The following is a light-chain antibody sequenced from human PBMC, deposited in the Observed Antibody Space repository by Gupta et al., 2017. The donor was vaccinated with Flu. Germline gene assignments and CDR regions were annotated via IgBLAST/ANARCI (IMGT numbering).Light chain of an antibody. CDR3: LLCMGSGISV. CDR2: STD. Sequence: QTVVTQEPSFSVSPGGTVTLTCGLSSGSVSTNYYPTWYLQTPGQAPRTLIYSTDSRSSGVPDRFSGSILGNKAALTITGAQADDDSYDYCLLCMGSGISVFGGGTKVTVL. J-gene: IGLJ3*02. V-gene: IGLV8-61*01. CDR1: SGSVSTNYY.